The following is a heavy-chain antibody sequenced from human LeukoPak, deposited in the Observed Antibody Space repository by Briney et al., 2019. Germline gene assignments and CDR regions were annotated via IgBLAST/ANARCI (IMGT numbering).Heavy chain of an antibody. CDR1: GFTLSSYA. V-gene: IGHV3-23*01. Sequence: GGSLRLSCAASGFTLSSYAMSWVLQAPGKGLEWVSAISGSGGSTYYADPVKGRFTISRDNPKNTLYLQMNSLRAEDTAVYYCAKRGLASGSPYYFDYWGQGTLVTVSS. J-gene: IGHJ4*02. CDR3: AKRGLASGSPYYFDY. CDR2: ISGSGGST. D-gene: IGHD3-10*01.